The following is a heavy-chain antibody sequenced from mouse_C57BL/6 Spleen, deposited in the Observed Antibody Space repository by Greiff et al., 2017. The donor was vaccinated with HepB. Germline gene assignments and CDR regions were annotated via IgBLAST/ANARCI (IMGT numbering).Heavy chain of an antibody. CDR3: AREGVYYGNAWFAY. D-gene: IGHD2-1*01. J-gene: IGHJ3*01. V-gene: IGHV1-59*01. CDR1: GYTFTSYW. Sequence: VQLQQSGAELVRPGTSVKLSCKASGYTFTSYWMHWVKQRHGQGLEWIGVIDPSDRSTNYNQKFKGKATLTVDTSSSTAYMQLSSLTSEDSAVYYCAREGVYYGNAWFAYWGQGTLVTVSA. CDR2: IDPSDRST.